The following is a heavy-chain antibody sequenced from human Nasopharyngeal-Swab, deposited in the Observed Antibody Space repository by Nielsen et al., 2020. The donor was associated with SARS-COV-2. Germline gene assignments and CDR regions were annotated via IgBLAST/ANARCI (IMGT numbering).Heavy chain of an antibody. CDR1: GFTFDDYA. CDR2: NSWNSGST. D-gene: IGHD3-22*01. V-gene: IGHV3-9*01. J-gene: IGHJ3*02. CDR3: AKDNNPYYYASSCYAFDI. Sequence: SLKISCAASGFTFDDYAMHWVRPAPGKGLEWVSGNSWNSGSTGYADSVKGRFTISRDNAKNSLYLQMNSLRAEDTALYYCAKDNNPYYYASSCYAFDIGGKGTMVTVSS.